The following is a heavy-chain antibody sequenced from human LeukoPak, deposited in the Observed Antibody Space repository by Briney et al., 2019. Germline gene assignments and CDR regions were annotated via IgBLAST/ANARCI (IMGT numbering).Heavy chain of an antibody. Sequence: GGSLRLSCAASGFTFSSYGMHWVRQAPGKGLEWVAFIRYDGSNKYYADSVKGRFTISRDNSKNTLYLQMNSLRAEDTAVYYCAKNPVGYCSGGSCYVDYWGQGTLVTVSS. J-gene: IGHJ4*02. CDR2: IRYDGSNK. D-gene: IGHD2-15*01. CDR3: AKNPVGYCSGGSCYVDY. V-gene: IGHV3-30*02. CDR1: GFTFSSYG.